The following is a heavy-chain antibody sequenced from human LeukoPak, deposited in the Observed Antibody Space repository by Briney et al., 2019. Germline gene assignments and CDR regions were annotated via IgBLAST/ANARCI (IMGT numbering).Heavy chain of an antibody. J-gene: IGHJ4*02. V-gene: IGHV3-7*01. CDR3: ARDSWGYSNY. CDR2: IKPDGSEK. D-gene: IGHD5-12*01. Sequence: GGSLRLSCAASGFIFSSYWMSWVRQAPGKGLEWVANIKPDGSEKYYVDSVKGRFTISRDNAKKSLYLQMNSLRAEDTAVYYCARDSWGYSNYWGQGTLVTVSS. CDR1: GFIFSSYW.